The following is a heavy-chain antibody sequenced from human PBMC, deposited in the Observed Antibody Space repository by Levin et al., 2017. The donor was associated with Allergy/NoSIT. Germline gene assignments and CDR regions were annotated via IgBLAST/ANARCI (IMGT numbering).Heavy chain of an antibody. Sequence: GESLKISCKASGYTFTGYYMHWVRQAPGQGLEWMGRINPNSGGTNYAQKFQGRVTMTRDTSISTAYMELSRLRSDDTAVYYCARDAYDFWSGYYSHWYFDLWGRGTLVTVSS. CDR2: INPNSGGT. CDR1: GYTFTGYY. V-gene: IGHV1-2*06. CDR3: ARDAYDFWSGYYSHWYFDL. J-gene: IGHJ2*01. D-gene: IGHD3-3*01.